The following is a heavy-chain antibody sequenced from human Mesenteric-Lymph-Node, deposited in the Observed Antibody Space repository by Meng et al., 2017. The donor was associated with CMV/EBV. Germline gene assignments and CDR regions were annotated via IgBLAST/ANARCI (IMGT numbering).Heavy chain of an antibody. D-gene: IGHD2-2*01. V-gene: IGHV1-24*01. CDR3: ATVPYHYYFDY. Sequence: CKVSGYTLTELSMHWVRQAPGKGLEWMGGFDPEDGETIYAQKFQGRVTMTEDTSTNTAYMELRSLGSEDTAVYYCATVPYHYYFDYWGQGTLVTVSS. CDR2: FDPEDGET. J-gene: IGHJ4*02. CDR1: GYTLTELS.